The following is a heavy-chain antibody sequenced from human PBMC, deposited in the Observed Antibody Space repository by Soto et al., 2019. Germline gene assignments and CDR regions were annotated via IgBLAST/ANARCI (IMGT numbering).Heavy chain of an antibody. CDR2: INPNSGGT. Sequence: QVQLVQSGAEVKKPGASVKVSCKASGYTFTGYYMHWVRQAPGQGLEWMGWINPNSGGTNYAQKFQVRVTMTRGTSISTAYMELSRLRSDDTAVYYCARGGYSFLGTGDSGPPSDYWGQGTLVTVSS. D-gene: IGHD5-18*01. V-gene: IGHV1-2*02. J-gene: IGHJ4*02. CDR3: ARGGYSFLGTGDSGPPSDY. CDR1: GYTFTGYY.